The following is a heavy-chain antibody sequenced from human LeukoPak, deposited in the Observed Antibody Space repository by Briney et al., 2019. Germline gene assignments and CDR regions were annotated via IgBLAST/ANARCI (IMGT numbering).Heavy chain of an antibody. Sequence: AASVKVSCKASGYTFTNYYMHWVRQAPGQGLEWMGLVNPGGSITSYAQKFQGRVTMTTDTSTSTVYMELSSLRSEDTAVYYCARDRTLWELEGAIGYWGQGTLVTVSS. D-gene: IGHD1-26*01. CDR2: VNPGGSIT. CDR1: GYTFTNYY. J-gene: IGHJ4*02. CDR3: ARDRTLWELEGAIGY. V-gene: IGHV1-46*01.